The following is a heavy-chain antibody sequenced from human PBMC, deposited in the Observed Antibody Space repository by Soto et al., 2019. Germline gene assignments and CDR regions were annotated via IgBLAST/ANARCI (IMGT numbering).Heavy chain of an antibody. CDR3: ARLSSRMINAFDI. D-gene: IGHD3-16*01. CDR2: IYYSGST. CDR1: GDSITRRGYY. Sequence: SETLSLICTVSGDSITRRGYYWSWIRQPPGKGLEWIGYIYYSGSTYYNPSLKSRVTISVDTSKNQISLKLSSVTAADTAVYYCARLSSRMINAFDIWGQGTMVTVS. J-gene: IGHJ3*02. V-gene: IGHV4-30-4*01.